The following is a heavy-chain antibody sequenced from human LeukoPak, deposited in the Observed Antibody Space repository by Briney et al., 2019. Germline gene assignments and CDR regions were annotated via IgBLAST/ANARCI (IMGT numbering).Heavy chain of an antibody. Sequence: PSKTLSLTCTVSGGSVSSYSYHWIWIRQPPGKGLEWIGHIYYTGSITYNPSLKGRVTISVDTSKNHFSLKLSSVTAADTAMYYCARASRSFSSDYYWTFDHWGQGTLVTVSS. CDR3: ARASRSFSSDYYWTFDH. V-gene: IGHV4-61*03. D-gene: IGHD3-22*01. CDR2: IYYTGSI. CDR1: GGSVSSYSYH. J-gene: IGHJ4*02.